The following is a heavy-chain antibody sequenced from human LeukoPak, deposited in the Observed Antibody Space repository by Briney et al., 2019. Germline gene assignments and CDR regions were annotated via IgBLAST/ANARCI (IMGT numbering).Heavy chain of an antibody. V-gene: IGHV3-48*01. Sequence: GGSLRLSCAASGFTFSSYSMTWVRQAPGKGLEWVSYISSSSSTIYYADSVKGRFTISRDNAKNSLYLQMNSLRAEDTAVYYCARMRGSRITIFGDFDYWGQGTLVTVSS. CDR2: ISSSSSTI. CDR3: ARMRGSRITIFGDFDY. CDR1: GFTFSSYS. J-gene: IGHJ4*02. D-gene: IGHD3-3*01.